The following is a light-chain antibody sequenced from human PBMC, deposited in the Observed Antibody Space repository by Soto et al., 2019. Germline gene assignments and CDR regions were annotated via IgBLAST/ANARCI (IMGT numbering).Light chain of an antibody. J-gene: IGLJ2*01. V-gene: IGLV2-14*03. CDR3: QSYDSNLSGSL. Sequence: QSVLTQPASVSGSPGQAITISCSGTSSDVGAFNYVSWYQQHPGKAPKLMIYDVSNRPSGVPDRFSGSKSGTSASLAITGLQGEDEGDYYCQSYDSNLSGSLFGGGTKVTVL. CDR1: SSDVGAFNY. CDR2: DVS.